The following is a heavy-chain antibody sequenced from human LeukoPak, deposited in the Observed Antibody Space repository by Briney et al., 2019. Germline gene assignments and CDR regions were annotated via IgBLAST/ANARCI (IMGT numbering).Heavy chain of an antibody. V-gene: IGHV3-7*03. CDR2: IKQDGSEI. J-gene: IGHJ4*02. CDR3: VRDMRGGWKFDY. CDR1: GFTFSSYA. D-gene: IGHD6-19*01. Sequence: GGSLRLSCAASGFTFSSYAMHWVRQAPGKGPEWVANIKQDGSEIYYVDSVKGRFTISRDNAKNSLYLQMNSLRAEDSAVYYCVRDMRGGWKFDYWGQGTPVTVSS.